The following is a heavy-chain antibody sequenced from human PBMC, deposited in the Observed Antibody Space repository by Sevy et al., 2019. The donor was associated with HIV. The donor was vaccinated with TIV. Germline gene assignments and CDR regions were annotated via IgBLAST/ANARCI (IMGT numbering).Heavy chain of an antibody. CDR2: IKKDGSEK. Sequence: GGSLRLSCAASGFTFSRYWMSWVRQAPGKGLEWVANIKKDGSEKYYVDSVKGRVTISRDNAKNSLFLQMNSLRAEDTAVYYCARDCSSTSCLWGLDVWGQGTTVTVSS. CDR1: GFTFSRYW. CDR3: ARDCSSTSCLWGLDV. D-gene: IGHD2-2*01. J-gene: IGHJ6*02. V-gene: IGHV3-7*03.